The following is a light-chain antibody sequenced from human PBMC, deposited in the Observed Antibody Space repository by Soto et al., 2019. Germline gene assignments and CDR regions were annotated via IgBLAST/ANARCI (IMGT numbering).Light chain of an antibody. CDR1: QRMNDW. CDR2: VAS. CDR3: LRYNAFSQT. V-gene: IGKV1-5*01. J-gene: IGKJ1*01. Sequence: LQMTQSPSTLSASIGDRVTITCRASQRMNDWLAWYQQKPGKAPKVLIYVASSLQSGVPSRFSGSRSGTEFTLTIDSLQPDDVATYYCLRYNAFSQTFGQGTKVDIK.